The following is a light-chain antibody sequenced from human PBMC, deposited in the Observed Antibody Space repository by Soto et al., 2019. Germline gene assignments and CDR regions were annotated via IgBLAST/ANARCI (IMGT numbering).Light chain of an antibody. CDR2: DVS. CDR3: TSYTSSTPFYV. Sequence: QSVLTQPASVSGSPGQSIAISCTGVRTVVADGYDYVSWYQQHPGQAPQLIIYDVSNRPSGVSDRFSGSKSGNTASLTISGLQAEDEAEYYCTSYTSSTPFYVSGTGTKVTV. CDR1: RTVVADGYDY. V-gene: IGLV2-14*03. J-gene: IGLJ1*01.